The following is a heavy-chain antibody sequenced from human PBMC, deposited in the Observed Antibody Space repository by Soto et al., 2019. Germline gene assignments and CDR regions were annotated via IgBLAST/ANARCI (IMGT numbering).Heavy chain of an antibody. CDR1: GFTFSAFW. D-gene: IGHD3-10*01. Sequence: EVQVVESGGGLVQPGGSLKLSCAASGFTFSAFWMNWVRQAPGKGLEWVANINGDGSEKYYVDSVKGRFTISRDSAKNTLYLAMNSLRAEDTALYYCAAGFPPDYWGQGTLVTVSS. CDR2: INGDGSEK. J-gene: IGHJ4*02. CDR3: AAGFPPDY. V-gene: IGHV3-7*01.